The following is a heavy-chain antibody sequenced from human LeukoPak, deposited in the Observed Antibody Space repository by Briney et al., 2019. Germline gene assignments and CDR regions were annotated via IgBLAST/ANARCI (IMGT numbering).Heavy chain of an antibody. Sequence: SGGSLRLSCAASGFTFSSYWMSWVRQAPGKGLEWVANIKQDGSEKYYVDSVKGRFTISRDNAKNSLYLQMNSLRAEDTAVYYCAREEYSSGWYGPDYWDQGTLATVSS. CDR3: AREEYSSGWYGPDY. CDR2: IKQDGSEK. J-gene: IGHJ4*02. V-gene: IGHV3-7*01. CDR1: GFTFSSYW. D-gene: IGHD6-19*01.